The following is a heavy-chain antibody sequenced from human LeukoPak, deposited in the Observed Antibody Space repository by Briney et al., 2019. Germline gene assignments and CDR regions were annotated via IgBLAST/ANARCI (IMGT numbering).Heavy chain of an antibody. V-gene: IGHV4-39*07. D-gene: IGHD3-10*01. J-gene: IGHJ4*02. Sequence: SETLSLTCTVASGSISSTSYYWGWIRQPPGMGLEWIGSMYYSGSTYYNPSLKSRVTISVDTSKSQFSLKLSSVTAADTAVYYCAREMRSPRGGFDYWDQGTLVTVSS. CDR2: MYYSGST. CDR1: SGSISSTSYY. CDR3: AREMRSPRGGFDY.